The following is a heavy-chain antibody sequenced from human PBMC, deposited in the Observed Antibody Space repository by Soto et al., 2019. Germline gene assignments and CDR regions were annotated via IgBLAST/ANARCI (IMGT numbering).Heavy chain of an antibody. D-gene: IGHD3-16*01. CDR2: MNPNTNDT. V-gene: IGHV1-8*01. CDR1: GYTFTGYD. J-gene: IGHJ3*02. Sequence: ASVKVSCKASGYTFTGYDLHWVRQATEEGLEWMGRMNPNTNDTTYAQKFQGRVSMTWDTSKSTGYVELSSLRSEDTAVYYCIGGGVSVVDACDIWGQGAMVTVAS. CDR3: IGGGVSVVDACDI.